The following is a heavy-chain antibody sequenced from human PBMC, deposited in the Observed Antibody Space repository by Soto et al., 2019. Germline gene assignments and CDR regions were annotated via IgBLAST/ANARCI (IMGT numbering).Heavy chain of an antibody. CDR3: ARGLAFGYSYGFFDY. CDR1: GFTFSSYD. V-gene: IGHV3-13*01. D-gene: IGHD5-18*01. Sequence: GGSLRLSCAASGFTFSSYDMYWVRQATGKGLEWVSAIGTAGDTYYPGSVKGRFTISRENAKNSLYLQMNSLRAEDTAVYYCARGLAFGYSYGFFDYWGQGTLVTVS. J-gene: IGHJ4*02. CDR2: IGTAGDT.